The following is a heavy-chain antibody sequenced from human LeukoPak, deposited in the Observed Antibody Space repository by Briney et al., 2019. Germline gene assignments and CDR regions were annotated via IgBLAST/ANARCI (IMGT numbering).Heavy chain of an antibody. CDR2: IYYSGST. CDR3: ARSSATWRYYFDY. Sequence: PSETLSLTCTVSGGSISSYYWSWIRQPPGKGLEWIGYIYYSGSTNYNPSLKSRVTISVDTSKNQFSLKLSSVTAADTAVYYCARSSATWRYYFDYWGQGTLVTVSS. J-gene: IGHJ4*02. D-gene: IGHD2-2*01. CDR1: GGSISSYY. V-gene: IGHV4-59*12.